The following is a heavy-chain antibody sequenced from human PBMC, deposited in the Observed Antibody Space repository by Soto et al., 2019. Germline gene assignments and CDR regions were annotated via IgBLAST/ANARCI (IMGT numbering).Heavy chain of an antibody. CDR2: IYSSGTT. CDR3: ATFTSEGFDDHYGIDV. V-gene: IGHV3-53*01. CDR1: GFSVNSNY. J-gene: IGHJ6*02. Sequence: GWSLRLSCAASGFSVNSNYMNWVRQVPGKGLEWVSVIYSSGTTYYADSGKGRFTISRDNSKNTLYLQMNSLRAEDTAVYYCATFTSEGFDDHYGIDVAGQGSTFTVSS. D-gene: IGHD3-16*01.